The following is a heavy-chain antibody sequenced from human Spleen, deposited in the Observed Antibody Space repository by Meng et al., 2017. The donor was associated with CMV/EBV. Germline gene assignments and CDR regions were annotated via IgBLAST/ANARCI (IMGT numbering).Heavy chain of an antibody. J-gene: IGHJ4*02. D-gene: IGHD2-2*01. CDR1: GFNVSNYY. V-gene: IGHV3-53*01. CDR2: IYSVGTT. CDR3: VRADPTKKSSSTSCLDY. Sequence: GGSLRLSCAASGFNVSNYYISWVRQAPGKGLEWVSIIYSVGTTYYADSVKGRFTISRDNAKNSLYLQMNSLRAEDTAVYYCVRADPTKKSSSTSCLDYWGQGTLVTVSS.